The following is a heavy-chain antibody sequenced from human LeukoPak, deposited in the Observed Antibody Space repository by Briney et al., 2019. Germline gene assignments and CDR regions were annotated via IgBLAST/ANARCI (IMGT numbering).Heavy chain of an antibody. CDR2: IKKDGSEK. D-gene: IGHD5-12*01. Sequence: GSLRLSCAASGLTFSSYWMSWVRQAPGKGLEWVANIKKDGSEKYYVDSVKGRFTISRDNAKNSLYLQMNSLRAEDTAVYYCAKDSYKWLLTSPFDYWGQGTLVTVSS. J-gene: IGHJ4*02. CDR1: GLTFSSYW. V-gene: IGHV3-7*01. CDR3: AKDSYKWLLTSPFDY.